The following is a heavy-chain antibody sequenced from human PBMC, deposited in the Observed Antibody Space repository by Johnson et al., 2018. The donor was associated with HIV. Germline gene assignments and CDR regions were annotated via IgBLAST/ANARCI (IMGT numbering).Heavy chain of an antibody. V-gene: IGHV3-30*04. CDR3: ARVFLGSSWYSDAFDI. D-gene: IGHD6-13*01. J-gene: IGHJ3*02. Sequence: QVQLVESGGGVVQPGRSLRLSCAASGFTFSNYAMHWVRQAPGKGLEWVSVISLDGSNKYYADSVKGRFTISRDTSKNTLYLQMNSLRAQETAVYYCARVFLGSSWYSDAFDIWGQGTMVTVSS. CDR1: GFTFSNYA. CDR2: ISLDGSNK.